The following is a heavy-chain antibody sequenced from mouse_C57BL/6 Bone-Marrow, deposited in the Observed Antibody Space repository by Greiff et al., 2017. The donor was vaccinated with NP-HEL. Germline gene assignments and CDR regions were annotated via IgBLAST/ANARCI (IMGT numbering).Heavy chain of an antibody. Sequence: EVKLVESGPGLVKPSQSLSLTCSVTGYSITSGYYWNWIRQFPGKKLEWMGYISYDGSNNYNPSLKNRISITRDTSKNQFFLKLNSVTTEDTATYYCARGGGYYAMDYWGQGTSVTVSS. D-gene: IGHD1-1*02. CDR2: ISYDGSN. V-gene: IGHV3-6*01. CDR3: ARGGGYYAMDY. CDR1: GYSITSGYY. J-gene: IGHJ4*01.